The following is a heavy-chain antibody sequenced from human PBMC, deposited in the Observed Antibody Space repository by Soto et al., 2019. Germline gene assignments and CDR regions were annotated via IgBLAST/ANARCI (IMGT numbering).Heavy chain of an antibody. J-gene: IGHJ3*02. Sequence: EAQLLESGGGLVQPGGSLRLSCAASGFTFNIFAMSWVRQAPGKGLEWVSGIGGGDTYYADSVKGLFTISRDNSKSTVSLQMNSLTADDTAVYYCAKDRQDHNAVWDPFDIWGQGTLVTVSS. CDR3: AKDRQDHNAVWDPFDI. D-gene: IGHD1-26*01. V-gene: IGHV3-23*01. CDR2: IGGGDT. CDR1: GFTFNIFA.